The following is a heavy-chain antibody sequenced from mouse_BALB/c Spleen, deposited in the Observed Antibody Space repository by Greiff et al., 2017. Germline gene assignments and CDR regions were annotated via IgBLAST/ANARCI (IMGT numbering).Heavy chain of an antibody. CDR3: ARDRGGYPYAMDY. V-gene: IGHV3-6*02. J-gene: IGHJ4*01. Sequence: EVKLMESGPGLVKPSQSLSLTCSVTGYSITSGYYWNWIRQFPGNKLEWMGYISYDGSNNYNPSLKNRISITRDTSKNQFFLKLNSVTTEDTATYYCARDRGGYPYAMDYWGQGTSVTVSS. CDR1: GYSITSGYY. CDR2: ISYDGSN. D-gene: IGHD2-2*01.